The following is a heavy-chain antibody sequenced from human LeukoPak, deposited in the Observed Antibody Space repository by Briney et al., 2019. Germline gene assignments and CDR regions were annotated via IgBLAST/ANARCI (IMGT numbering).Heavy chain of an antibody. CDR3: ARVGYYDSSGYSVFDY. J-gene: IGHJ4*02. CDR1: GGSISSYY. CDR2: IYYSGST. D-gene: IGHD3-22*01. Sequence: SETLSLTCTVSGGSISSYYWSWIRQPPGKGLEWIGYIYYSGSTNYNPSLKSRVTISVDTSKNQFSLKLSSVTAADTAVYYCARVGYYDSSGYSVFDYWGQGTLVTVSS. V-gene: IGHV4-59*01.